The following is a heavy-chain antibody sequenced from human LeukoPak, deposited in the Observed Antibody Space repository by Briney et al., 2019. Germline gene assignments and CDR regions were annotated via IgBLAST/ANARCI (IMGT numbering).Heavy chain of an antibody. D-gene: IGHD6-19*01. CDR3: ARGAVAGTGIYMDV. CDR2: ISSSGSAI. V-gene: IGHV3-11*04. Sequence: GGSLRLSCAASGFTFSDYYMSWIRQAPGKGLEWVSYISSSGSAIYYADSVKGRFTISRDNAKNSLYLQMNSLRAEDTAVYYCARGAVAGTGIYMDVWGKGTTVTVSS. J-gene: IGHJ6*03. CDR1: GFTFSDYY.